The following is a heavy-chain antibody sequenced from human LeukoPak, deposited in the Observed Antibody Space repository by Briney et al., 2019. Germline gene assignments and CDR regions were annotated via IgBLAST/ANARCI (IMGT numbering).Heavy chain of an antibody. Sequence: ASVTVSCKASGCTFTGYYMHWVRQAPGQGLEWMGWINPNSGGTNYAQKFQGRVTMTRDTSISTAYMELSRLRSDDTAVYYCARVRIQLWLNYYYMDVWGKGTTVTVSS. J-gene: IGHJ6*03. V-gene: IGHV1-2*02. D-gene: IGHD5-18*01. CDR2: INPNSGGT. CDR3: ARVRIQLWLNYYYMDV. CDR1: GCTFTGYY.